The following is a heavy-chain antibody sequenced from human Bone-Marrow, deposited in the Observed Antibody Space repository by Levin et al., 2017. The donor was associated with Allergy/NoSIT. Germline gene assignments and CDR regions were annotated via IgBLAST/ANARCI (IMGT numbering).Heavy chain of an antibody. CDR1: GFTVSTYW. Sequence: GGSLRLSCAASGFTVSTYWLTWVRQAPGKGLEWVANIEQDGSERNYVDSVKGRFTISRDNAKNSLYLQMNSLRAEDTAVYYCGGGSGWTSTYWGQGTVVTVSS. CDR3: GGGSGWTSTY. V-gene: IGHV3-7*04. J-gene: IGHJ4*02. D-gene: IGHD6-19*01. CDR2: IEQDGSER.